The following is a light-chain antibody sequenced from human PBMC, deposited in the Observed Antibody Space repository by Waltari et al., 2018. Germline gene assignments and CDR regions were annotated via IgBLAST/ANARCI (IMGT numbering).Light chain of an antibody. V-gene: IGLV2-23*01. Sequence: QSALTQPASVSGSPGQSITISCTGTTSTFGSYALVSWYQQHPDKAPKLMVYEGTKRPPGISTRFSGAKAGNTASLTISGRQAEDEADYYCCSYAGNTVWVFGGGTKLTVL. CDR1: TSTFGSYAL. J-gene: IGLJ3*02. CDR2: EGT. CDR3: CSYAGNTVWV.